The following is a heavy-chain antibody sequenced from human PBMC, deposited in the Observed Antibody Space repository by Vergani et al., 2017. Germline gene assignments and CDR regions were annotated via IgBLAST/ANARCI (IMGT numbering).Heavy chain of an antibody. CDR2: INPSGGST. J-gene: IGHJ4*02. CDR1: GYTFTSYY. Sequence: QVQLVQSGAEVKKPGASVKVSCKASGYTFTSYYMHWVRQAPGQGLEWMGIINPSGGSTSYAQKFQGRVTMTRDTYTSTVYMELSSLRSEDTAVYYCARDFYDYVWGSYRPRYFDYWGQGTLVTVSS. D-gene: IGHD3-16*02. CDR3: ARDFYDYVWGSYRPRYFDY. V-gene: IGHV1-46*01.